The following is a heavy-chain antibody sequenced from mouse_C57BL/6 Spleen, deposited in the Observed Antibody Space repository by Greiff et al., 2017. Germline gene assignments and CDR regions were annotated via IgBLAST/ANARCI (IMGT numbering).Heavy chain of an antibody. CDR3: AFDGYYARYFDV. CDR1: GYTFTSYW. Sequence: VQLQQPGAELVKPGASVKLSCKASGYTFTSYWMHWVKQRPGQGLEWIGMIHPNSGSTNYNEKFKSKATLTVDKSSRTAYMQLSSLTSEASAVYYCAFDGYYARYFDVWGTGTTVTVSS. D-gene: IGHD2-3*01. CDR2: IHPNSGST. J-gene: IGHJ1*03. V-gene: IGHV1-64*01.